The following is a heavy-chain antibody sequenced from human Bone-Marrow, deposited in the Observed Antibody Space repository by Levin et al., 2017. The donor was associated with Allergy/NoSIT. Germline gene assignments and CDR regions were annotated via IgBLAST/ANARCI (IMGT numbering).Heavy chain of an antibody. CDR1: GFTFSSYA. CDR3: ATPYDSSGWGAFDI. J-gene: IGHJ3*02. V-gene: IGHV3-30*04. D-gene: IGHD3-22*01. Sequence: GESLKISCAASGFTFSSYAMHWVRQAPGKGLEWVAVISYDGSYKYYADSVKGRFTISRDNSKNTLYLQMNSLRAEDTAVYYCATPYDSSGWGAFDIWGQGTMVTVSS. CDR2: ISYDGSYK.